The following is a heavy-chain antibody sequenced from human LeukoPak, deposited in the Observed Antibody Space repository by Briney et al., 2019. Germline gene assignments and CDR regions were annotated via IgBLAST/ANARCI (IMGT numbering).Heavy chain of an antibody. D-gene: IGHD3-22*01. V-gene: IGHV3-30-3*01. CDR3: ARDHYDSSGYSVDHDY. CDR1: GFTFSSYA. CDR2: ISYDGSNK. Sequence: GRSLRLSCAASGFTFSSYAMHWVRQAPGKGLEWVAVISYDGSNKYYADSVKGRFTISRDNSKNTLYLQMNSLRAEDTAVYYCARDHYDSSGYSVDHDYWGQGTLVTVSS. J-gene: IGHJ4*02.